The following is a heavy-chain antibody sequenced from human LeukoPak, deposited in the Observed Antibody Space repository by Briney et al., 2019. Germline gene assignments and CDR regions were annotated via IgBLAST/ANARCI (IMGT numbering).Heavy chain of an antibody. CDR3: ARVAGYYYYYMDV. CDR1: GGSISSGGYY. J-gene: IGHJ6*03. CDR2: IYHSGST. Sequence: SETLSLTCTVSGGSISSGGYYWSWIRQPPGKGLEWIGYIYHSGSTYYNPSLKSRVTISVDTSKNQFSLKLSSVTAADTAVYYCARVAGYYYYYMDVWGKGTTVTVSS. V-gene: IGHV4-30-2*01. D-gene: IGHD6-19*01.